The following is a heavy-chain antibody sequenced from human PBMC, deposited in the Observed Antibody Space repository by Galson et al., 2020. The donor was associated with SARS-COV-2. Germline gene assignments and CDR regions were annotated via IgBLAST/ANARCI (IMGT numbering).Heavy chain of an antibody. Sequence: SETLSLTCTVSGYSISSGYYWGWIRQPPGKGLEWIGSIYHSGSTYYNPSLKSRVTISVDTSKNQFSLKLSSVTAADTAVYYCVRGAGRWWWFDPWGQGTLVTVSS. CDR3: VRGAGRWWWFDP. J-gene: IGHJ5*02. V-gene: IGHV4-38-2*02. D-gene: IGHD2-15*01. CDR2: IYHSGST. CDR1: GYSISSGYY.